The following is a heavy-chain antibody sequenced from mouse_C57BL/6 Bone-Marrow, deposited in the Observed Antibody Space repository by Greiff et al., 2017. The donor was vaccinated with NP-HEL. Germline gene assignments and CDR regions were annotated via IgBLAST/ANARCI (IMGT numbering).Heavy chain of an antibody. V-gene: IGHV1-80*01. D-gene: IGHD2-3*01. CDR2: IYPGDGDT. J-gene: IGHJ2*01. CDR3: AREVYDGYYDY. Sequence: VKLMESGAELVKPGASVKISCKASGYAFSSYWMNWVKQRPGKGLEWIGQIYPGDGDTNYNGKFKGKATLTADKSSSTAYMQLSSLTSEDSAVYFCAREVYDGYYDYWGQGTTLTVSS. CDR1: GYAFSSYW.